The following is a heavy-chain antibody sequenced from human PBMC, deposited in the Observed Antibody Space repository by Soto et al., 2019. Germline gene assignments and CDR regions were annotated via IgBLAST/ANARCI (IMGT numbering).Heavy chain of an antibody. V-gene: IGHV2-70*01. CDR2: IDWDDDK. D-gene: IGHD1-26*01. CDR3: ARYNLGASTRVQAFDI. CDR1: GFSLSTSGMC. J-gene: IGHJ3*02. Sequence: SGPTLVNPTQTLTLTCTFSGFSLSTSGMCVSWIRQPPGKALEWLALIDWDDDKYYSTSLKTRLTISKDTSKNQVVLTMTNMDPVDTATYYYARYNLGASTRVQAFDIWGQGTMVTVSS.